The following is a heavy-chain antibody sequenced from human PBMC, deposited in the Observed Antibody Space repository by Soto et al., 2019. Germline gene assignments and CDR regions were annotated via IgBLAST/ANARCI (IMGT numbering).Heavy chain of an antibody. CDR1: GGSISTYY. CDR2: IYRSGGT. J-gene: IGHJ6*02. Sequence: SETLSLTCSVSGGSISTYYWSWIRQPAGKGLEWIGRIYRSGGTNFNPSLMSRVSMSVDTSKNQFSLKLSSVVAADTAVYYCAGGAAAGVDYGMDVWGQGTTVTVSS. D-gene: IGHD6-13*01. V-gene: IGHV4-4*07. CDR3: AGGAAAGVDYGMDV.